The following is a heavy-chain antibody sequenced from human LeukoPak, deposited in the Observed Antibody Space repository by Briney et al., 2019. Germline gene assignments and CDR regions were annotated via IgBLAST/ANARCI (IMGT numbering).Heavy chain of an antibody. CDR1: GFTFSSYW. CDR2: INSDGSST. Sequence: GGSLRLSCAASGFTFSSYWMHWVRQAPGKGLVWVSRINSDGSSTSYADSVKGRFTISRDNAKNSLYLQMNSLRAEDTAVYYCARNYGATYYYYYMDVWGKGTTVTVSS. D-gene: IGHD4-17*01. CDR3: ARNYGATYYYYYMDV. J-gene: IGHJ6*03. V-gene: IGHV3-74*01.